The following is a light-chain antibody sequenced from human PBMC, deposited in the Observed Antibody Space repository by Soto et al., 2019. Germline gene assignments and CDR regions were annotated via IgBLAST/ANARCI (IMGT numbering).Light chain of an antibody. CDR2: KAS. V-gene: IGKV1-5*03. Sequence: DIQMTQSPSTLSASVGDRVTITCRASQSISSWLAWYQQKPGKAPKLLIYKASSLESGVPSRCSGSGSGTDFTLTISSLQPDDFATYYCQQYNSYSPYTFGQGTKLEIK. CDR1: QSISSW. CDR3: QQYNSYSPYT. J-gene: IGKJ2*01.